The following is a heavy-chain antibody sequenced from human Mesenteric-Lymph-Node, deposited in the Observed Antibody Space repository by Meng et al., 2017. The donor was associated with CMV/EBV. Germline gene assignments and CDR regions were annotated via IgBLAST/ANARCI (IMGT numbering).Heavy chain of an antibody. CDR3: ARQNSDFWSGYYFDY. CDR1: GGSFSGYY. D-gene: IGHD3-3*01. Sequence: YGGSFSGYYWSWIRQPPGKGLEWIGEINHSGSTNYNPSLKSRVTISVDTSKNQFSLKLSSVTAADTAVYYCARQNSDFWSGYYFDYWGQGTLVTVSS. V-gene: IGHV4-34*01. CDR2: INHSGST. J-gene: IGHJ4*02.